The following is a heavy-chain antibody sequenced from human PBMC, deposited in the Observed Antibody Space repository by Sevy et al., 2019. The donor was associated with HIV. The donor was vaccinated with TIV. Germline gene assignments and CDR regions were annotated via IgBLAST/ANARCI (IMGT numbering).Heavy chain of an antibody. D-gene: IGHD3-16*01. Sequence: SETLSLTCTVSSASFSAYYWSWIRQPAGKGLEWIGRDSTSGSTNYNPSLKTRVTMSLETSRNNFYLKLSSVTAADPAISYCAGDDLAVGWGSNWFDPWGQGALVTVSS. CDR1: SASFSAYY. CDR2: DSTSGST. J-gene: IGHJ5*02. CDR3: AGDDLAVGWGSNWFDP. V-gene: IGHV4-4*07.